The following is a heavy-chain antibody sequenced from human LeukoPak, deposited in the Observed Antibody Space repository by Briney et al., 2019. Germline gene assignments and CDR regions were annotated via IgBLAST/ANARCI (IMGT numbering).Heavy chain of an antibody. CDR3: ARIVRDGYNTNWYLDL. CDR1: GFSLSNIRMG. CDR2: IYSDDGN. D-gene: IGHD5-24*01. V-gene: IGHV2-26*01. J-gene: IGHJ2*01. Sequence: SGPVLVNPTETLTLTCTVSGFSLSNIRMGMSWIRQPPGKALEWLAHIYSDDGNSYSTSLKSRLTISKDTSKSQVVLTMTNMDPVDTATYYCARIVRDGYNTNWYLDLWGRGTLVTVSS.